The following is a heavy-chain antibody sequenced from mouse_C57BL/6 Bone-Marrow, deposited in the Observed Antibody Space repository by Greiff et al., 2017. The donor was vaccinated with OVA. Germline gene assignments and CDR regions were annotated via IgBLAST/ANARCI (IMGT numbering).Heavy chain of an antibody. CDR1: GFTFSDYG. CDR2: ISSGSSTI. D-gene: IGHD1-1*01. CDR3: ARPGSGDFDY. J-gene: IGHJ2*01. V-gene: IGHV5-17*01. Sequence: EVQLQESGGGLVKPGGSLKPSCAASGFTFSDYGMHWVRQAPEKGLEWVAYISSGSSTIYYADTVKGRFTISRDNAKNTLFLQMTSLRSEDTAMYYCARPGSGDFDYWGQGTTLTVSS.